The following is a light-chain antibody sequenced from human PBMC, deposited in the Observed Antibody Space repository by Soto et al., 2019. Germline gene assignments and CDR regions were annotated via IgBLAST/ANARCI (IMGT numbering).Light chain of an antibody. CDR3: QQYGSIPWT. V-gene: IGKV3-20*01. J-gene: IGKJ1*01. Sequence: EIVLRQSQGTLSLSPGERATLSCRATESVVSNYLAWYQLKPGQAPRLLIYDASSRATGIPDRFSGSGSGTDFTLTISRLEPEDFAVYYCQQYGSIPWTFGQGTKVDIK. CDR2: DAS. CDR1: ESVVSNY.